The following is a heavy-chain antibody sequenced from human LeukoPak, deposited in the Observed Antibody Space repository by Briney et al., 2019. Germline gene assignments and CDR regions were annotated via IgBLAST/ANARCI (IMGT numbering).Heavy chain of an antibody. D-gene: IGHD3-22*01. CDR3: ARDSVRSYYDSSCYYPY. J-gene: IGHJ4*02. CDR1: GFTVSSNY. V-gene: IGHV3-66*02. Sequence: PGGSLRLSCAASGFTVSSNYMSWVRQAPGKGLEWVSVIYSGGSTYYADSVKGRFTISRDNSKNTLYLQMNSLRAEDTAVYYCARDSVRSYYDSSCYYPYWGQGTLVTVSS. CDR2: IYSGGST.